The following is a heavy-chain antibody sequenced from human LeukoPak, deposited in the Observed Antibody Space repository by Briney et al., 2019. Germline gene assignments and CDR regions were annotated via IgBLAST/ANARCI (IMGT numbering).Heavy chain of an antibody. V-gene: IGHV3-30*18. CDR3: ANQRDYGDYVPWGY. CDR2: ISYDGSNK. CDR1: GFTFSSYG. D-gene: IGHD4-17*01. J-gene: IGHJ4*02. Sequence: PGGSLRLSCAASGFTFSSYGMHWVRQAPGKGLEWVAVISYDGSNKYYADSVKGRFTISRGNSKNTLYLQMNSLRAEDTAVYYCANQRDYGDYVPWGYWGQGTLVTVSS.